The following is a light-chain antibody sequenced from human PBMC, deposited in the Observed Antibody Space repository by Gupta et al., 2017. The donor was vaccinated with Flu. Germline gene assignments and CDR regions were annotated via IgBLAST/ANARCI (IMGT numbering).Light chain of an antibody. Sequence: CGGHNIGNKNVHWYQKKPGQAPVVVIYRDILRPSGIPERFSGSNSGNTATLTINGAQAGDEADYYCQVWDTSAVVFGGGTKVAVL. CDR1: NIGNKN. J-gene: IGLJ2*01. V-gene: IGLV3-9*01. CDR3: QVWDTSAVV. CDR2: RDI.